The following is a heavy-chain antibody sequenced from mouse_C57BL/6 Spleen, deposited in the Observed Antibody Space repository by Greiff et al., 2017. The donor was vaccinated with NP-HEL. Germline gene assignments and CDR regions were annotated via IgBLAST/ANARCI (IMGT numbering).Heavy chain of an antibody. D-gene: IGHD2-1*01. V-gene: IGHV1-26*01. CDR3: ARFGNHYSYAMDY. Sequence: EVQLQQSGPELVKPGASVKISCKASGYTFTDYYMNWVKQSHGKSLEWIGDINPNNGGTSYNQKFKGKATLTVDKSSSTAYMELRSLTSEDSAVYYCARFGNHYSYAMDYWGQGTSVTVSS. CDR1: GYTFTDYY. J-gene: IGHJ4*01. CDR2: INPNNGGT.